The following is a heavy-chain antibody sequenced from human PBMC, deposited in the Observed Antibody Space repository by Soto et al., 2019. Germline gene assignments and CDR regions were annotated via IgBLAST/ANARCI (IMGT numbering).Heavy chain of an antibody. CDR3: ARATSVDAY. J-gene: IGHJ4*02. Sequence: EVQLVESGGDLVQPGGSLRLSCAASGFAFSGYWMSWVRQAPGKGLEGVANIKQDGSEKYYVDSVKGRFTISSDNAKNSLYLQMNSLRVEDTAVYYCARATSVDAYWGQGTLVTFSS. CDR2: IKQDGSEK. V-gene: IGHV3-7*01. D-gene: IGHD5-12*01. CDR1: GFAFSGYW.